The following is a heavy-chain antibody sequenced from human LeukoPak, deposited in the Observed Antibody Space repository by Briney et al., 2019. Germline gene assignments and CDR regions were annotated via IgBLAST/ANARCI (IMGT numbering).Heavy chain of an antibody. CDR2: VDHTGST. CDR3: ARGRGSSSTCYSTYYYYFCMDV. CDR1: DDSITMYY. D-gene: IGHD5-18*01. Sequence: SDTLSLTCSVSDDSITMYYWTWIRQPPGKGLEWIRYVDHTGSTNFHPSLNGPVHLYRDTSKNLSSLRLLSVTRAGTAVYFRARGRGSSSTCYSTYYYYFCMDVWGKGTTVTVSS. J-gene: IGHJ6*03. V-gene: IGHV4-59*07.